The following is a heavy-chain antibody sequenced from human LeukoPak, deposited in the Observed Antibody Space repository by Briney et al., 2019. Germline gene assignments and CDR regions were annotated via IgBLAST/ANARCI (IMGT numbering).Heavy chain of an antibody. CDR1: GYTFTSYD. Sequence: ASVKVSCKASGYTFTSYDVNWVRQAPGQGLEWMGWMNPNSGNTAYAQKFQGRVTITSNTSISTAYMELSSLRSEDTAVYYCARGARGYCSCGSYLYDYWGQGTLVTVSS. V-gene: IGHV1-8*01. CDR3: ARGARGYCSCGSYLYDY. CDR2: MNPNSGNT. J-gene: IGHJ4*02. D-gene: IGHD2-15*01.